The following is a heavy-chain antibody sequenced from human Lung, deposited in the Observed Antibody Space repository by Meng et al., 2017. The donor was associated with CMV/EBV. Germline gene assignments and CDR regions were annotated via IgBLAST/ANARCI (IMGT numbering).Heavy chain of an antibody. V-gene: IGHV3-30*02. CDR3: AKDLLLFGGANAYFDY. CDR2: IRHDGTNK. Sequence: GESXKISCAASGFRFDDYGMHWVRQTPGKGLEWVAFIRHDGTNKYYGDSVKGRFTISRDNSKNTVYLQMNSLRPEETAIYYCAKDLLLFGGANAYFDYWGQGTLVTVSS. CDR1: GFRFDDYG. J-gene: IGHJ4*02. D-gene: IGHD3-16*01.